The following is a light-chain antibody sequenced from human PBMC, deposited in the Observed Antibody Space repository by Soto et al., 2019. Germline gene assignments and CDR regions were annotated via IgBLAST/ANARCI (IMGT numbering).Light chain of an antibody. CDR2: GAP. CDR1: QSVSSD. Sequence: RAALSVPPGERTTLCSRASQSVSSDLAWYHQKPGQAPRLLIYGAPTRATGIPARFSGSGSGTEFTHACGRLMSEDPAVYYIQVHTQRPRTFALGTKVDIK. J-gene: IGKJ1*01. V-gene: IGKV3-15*01. CDR3: QVHTQRPRT.